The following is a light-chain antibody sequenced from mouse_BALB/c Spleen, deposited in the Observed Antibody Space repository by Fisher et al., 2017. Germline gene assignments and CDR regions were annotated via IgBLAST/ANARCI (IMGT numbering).Light chain of an antibody. Sequence: IVMTQSTAIMSASLGEKVTMSCRASSSVNYMYWYQQKPGSSPKLWIYSTSNLASGVPARFSGSGSGTSYSLTISSMEAEDAATYYCQQWSSNPLTFGAGTKLELK. J-gene: IGKJ5*01. CDR2: STS. V-gene: IGKV4-68*01. CDR3: QQWSSNPLT. CDR1: SSVNY.